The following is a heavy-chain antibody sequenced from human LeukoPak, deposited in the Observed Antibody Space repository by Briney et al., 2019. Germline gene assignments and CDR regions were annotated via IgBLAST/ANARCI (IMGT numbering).Heavy chain of an antibody. CDR1: GXSFTNTW. V-gene: IGHV3-15*01. CDR3: ATEGGSGSYYGDDAFDM. CDR2: VKSKADDGTT. D-gene: IGHD3-10*01. Sequence: PGGSLRLSCEASGXSFTNTWMSWVRQAPGKGLEWVGRVKSKADDGTTDYAAPVQGRFTISRDDSKNTLSLQMNSLKTEDTAVYYCATEGGSGSYYGDDAFDMWGQGTMVTVSS. J-gene: IGHJ3*02.